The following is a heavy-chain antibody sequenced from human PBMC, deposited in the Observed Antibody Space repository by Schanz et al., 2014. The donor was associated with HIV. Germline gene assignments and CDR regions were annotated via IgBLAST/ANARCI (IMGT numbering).Heavy chain of an antibody. Sequence: QVQLVQSGAEVKKPGASVKVSCKASGYTFTSYGINWVRQAPGQGLEWMGWISAYNRNTNYAQKLQGRVTMTTDTSTSTAYMDLRSLRSDDTAVYYCAKGARAHKVTTGVDVWGPGTTVTVSS. V-gene: IGHV1-18*01. CDR1: GYTFTSYG. CDR3: AKGARAHKVTTGVDV. D-gene: IGHD4-17*01. J-gene: IGHJ6*02. CDR2: ISAYNRNT.